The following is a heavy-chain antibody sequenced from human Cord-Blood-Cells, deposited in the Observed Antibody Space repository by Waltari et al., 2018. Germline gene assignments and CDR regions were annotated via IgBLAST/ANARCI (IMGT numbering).Heavy chain of an antibody. D-gene: IGHD3-10*01. Sequence: QVQLVQSGAVVKKPGASVKVSCKASGYTLTGYHMHWVRPAPGQGLEWRGWTDPNSGGTNKEQKFQGRVTMTRDTSISTAYIELGRLGSDDTAVYYCARSKDYYGSGSYFDYWGQGTLVTVSS. J-gene: IGHJ4*02. V-gene: IGHV1-2*02. CDR1: GYTLTGYH. CDR3: ARSKDYYGSGSYFDY. CDR2: TDPNSGGT.